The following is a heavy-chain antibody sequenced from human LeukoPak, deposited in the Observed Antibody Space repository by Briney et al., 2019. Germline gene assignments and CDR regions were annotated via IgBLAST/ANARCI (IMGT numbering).Heavy chain of an antibody. CDR2: ISGSGGST. J-gene: IGHJ4*02. Sequence: GGSLRLSCAASGFTFSSYAMSWVRQAPGKGLDWVSAISGSGGSTYYADSVKGRFTISRDNSKNTLYLQMNSLRAEDTAVYYCAKIWYSSSWREAWGQGTLVTVSS. D-gene: IGHD6-13*01. CDR3: AKIWYSSSWREA. CDR1: GFTFSSYA. V-gene: IGHV3-23*01.